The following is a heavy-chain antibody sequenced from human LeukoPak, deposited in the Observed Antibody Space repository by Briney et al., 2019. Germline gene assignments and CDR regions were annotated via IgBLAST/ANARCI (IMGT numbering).Heavy chain of an antibody. V-gene: IGHV1-46*01. D-gene: IGHD3-22*01. J-gene: IGHJ3*02. CDR1: GYTFTGYY. Sequence: ASVKVSCKASGYTFTGYYMHWVRQAPGQGLEWMGIINPSGGSTSYAQKFQGRVTMTRDMSTSTVYMELSSLRSEDTAVYYCARDGYYDSSGYYLNDAFDIWGQGTMVTVSS. CDR3: ARDGYYDSSGYYLNDAFDI. CDR2: INPSGGST.